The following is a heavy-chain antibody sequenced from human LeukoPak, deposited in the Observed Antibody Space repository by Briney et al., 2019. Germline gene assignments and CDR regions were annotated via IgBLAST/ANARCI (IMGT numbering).Heavy chain of an antibody. J-gene: IGHJ5*02. CDR2: IYYTGST. D-gene: IGHD4-23*01. Sequence: PSETLSLTCIVSGGSISTYYWNWIRQPPGKGLEWIGYIYYTGSTNYNPSLRSRVTISVDTSKNQFSLKVTSVTAADTALYYCARGSTVVTPWLDPWGQGTLVTVSS. V-gene: IGHV4-59*01. CDR1: GGSISTYY. CDR3: ARGSTVVTPWLDP.